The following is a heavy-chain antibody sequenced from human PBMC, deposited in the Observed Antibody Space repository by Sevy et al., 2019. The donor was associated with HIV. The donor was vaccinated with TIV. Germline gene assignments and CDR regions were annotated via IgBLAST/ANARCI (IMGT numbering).Heavy chain of an antibody. CDR3: TREKYYYDSSGYYPGAFDI. CDR2: IRSKAYGGTT. J-gene: IGHJ3*02. D-gene: IGHD3-22*01. V-gene: IGHV3-49*03. Sequence: GGSLRLSCTASGFTFGDYAMSWFRQAPGKGLEWVGFIRSKAYGGTTEYAASVKGRFTISRDDSKSIAYLQMNSLKTEDSAVYYCTREKYYYDSSGYYPGAFDIWGLGTMVTVSS. CDR1: GFTFGDYA.